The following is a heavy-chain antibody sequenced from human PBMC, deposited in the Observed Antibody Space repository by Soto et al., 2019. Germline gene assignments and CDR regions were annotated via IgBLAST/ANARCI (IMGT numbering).Heavy chain of an antibody. D-gene: IGHD2-2*03. CDR1: GYTFTSYA. CDR3: ARDGYCSSTSCSFYYYMEV. J-gene: IGHJ6*03. Sequence: ASVKGSCKASGYTFTSYAMHWVRQAPGQRLEWMGWINAGNGNTKYSQKFQGRVTITRDTSASTAYMELSSLRSEDTAVYYCARDGYCSSTSCSFYYYMEVWGKGTTVTVSS. V-gene: IGHV1-3*01. CDR2: INAGNGNT.